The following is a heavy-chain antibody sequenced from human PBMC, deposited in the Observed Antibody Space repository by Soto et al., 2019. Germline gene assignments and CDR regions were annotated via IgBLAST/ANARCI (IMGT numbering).Heavy chain of an antibody. CDR1: GFTFSNAW. V-gene: IGHV3-15*01. Sequence: EVQLVESGGGLVKPGGSLRLSCAASGFTFSNAWMSWVRQAPGKGLEWVGRIKSKTDGGTTDYAAPVKGRFTISRDDSKNTLYLQMNSLKTEDTAVYYCTTDLKGAPGTENYYFDYWGQGTLVTVSS. J-gene: IGHJ4*02. CDR2: IKSKTDGGTT. D-gene: IGHD1-1*01. CDR3: TTDLKGAPGTENYYFDY.